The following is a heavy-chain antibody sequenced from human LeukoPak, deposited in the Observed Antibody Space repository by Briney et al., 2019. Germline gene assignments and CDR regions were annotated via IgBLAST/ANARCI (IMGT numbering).Heavy chain of an antibody. Sequence: PGGSLRLSRAASGFTFSSYGLSWVRQAPGKGLEWVSTISSSGGRTYYADSVKGRFTISRDNSKNTLYLQMNSLRAEDTAVYYCAKERFSSSSFDYWGQGTLVTVSS. CDR1: GFTFSSYG. V-gene: IGHV3-23*01. D-gene: IGHD2-15*01. CDR2: ISSSGGRT. J-gene: IGHJ4*02. CDR3: AKERFSSSSFDY.